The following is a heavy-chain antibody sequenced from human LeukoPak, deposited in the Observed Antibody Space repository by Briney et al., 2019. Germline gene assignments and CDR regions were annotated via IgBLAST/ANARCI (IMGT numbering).Heavy chain of an antibody. Sequence: PGGSLRLSGSASGFTFSSYGMHWVRQAPGKGLEYVSGINTNGGGTYYADSVKGRFTISRDNSKNTLYLQMSSLRAEDTAVYYCVRDRIQLWLTNFDYWGQGTLVTVSS. J-gene: IGHJ4*02. V-gene: IGHV3-64D*09. CDR1: GFTFSSYG. D-gene: IGHD5-18*01. CDR3: VRDRIQLWLTNFDY. CDR2: INTNGGGT.